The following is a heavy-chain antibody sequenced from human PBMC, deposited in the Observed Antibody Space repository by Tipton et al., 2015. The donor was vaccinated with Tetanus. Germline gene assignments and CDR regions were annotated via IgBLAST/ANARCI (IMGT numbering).Heavy chain of an antibody. V-gene: IGHV1-69*18. CDR1: GGGFRKFA. J-gene: IGHJ4*02. D-gene: IGHD1-7*01. CDR3: ARGHSPLYYWNFGYFDF. Sequence: QLVQSGAEVKKPGSSVKVSCKASGGGFRKFAISWLRQAPGQGVELMGTILPALSTTTYGQKVRGRITVTADGSTSTAYMELSSLTSDDTAVYFCARGHSPLYYWNFGYFDFWGQGTLVPASS. CDR2: ILPALSTT.